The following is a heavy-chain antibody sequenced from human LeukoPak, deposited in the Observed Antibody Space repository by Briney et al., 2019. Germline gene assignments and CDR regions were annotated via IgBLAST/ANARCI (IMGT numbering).Heavy chain of an antibody. V-gene: IGHV3-23*01. CDR3: AKVLVRGVIITGGPFDP. CDR1: GFTFSSYA. CDR2: ISGSGGST. Sequence: GGSLRLSCAASGFTFSSYAMSWVRQAPGKGLEWVSAISGSGGSTYYADSVKGRFTISRDNSKNTLYLQMNSLRAEDTAVYYCAKVLVRGVIITGGPFDPWGQGTLVTVSS. D-gene: IGHD3-10*01. J-gene: IGHJ5*02.